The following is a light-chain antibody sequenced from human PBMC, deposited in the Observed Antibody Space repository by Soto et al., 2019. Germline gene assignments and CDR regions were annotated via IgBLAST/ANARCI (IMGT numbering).Light chain of an antibody. Sequence: DIVLTQSPGTLSLSPGERATLSCRASQSVSSNYLAWYQQKPGQPPRLLIHSASTRDTGIPDRFSGSGSGAEFTLTISRLDPEDFAVYYCQQYITAPYTFGQGTKLESK. CDR2: SAS. CDR3: QQYITAPYT. V-gene: IGKV3-20*01. J-gene: IGKJ2*01. CDR1: QSVSSNY.